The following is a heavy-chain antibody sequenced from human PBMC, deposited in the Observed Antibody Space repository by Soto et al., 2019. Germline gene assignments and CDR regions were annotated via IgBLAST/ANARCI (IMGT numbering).Heavy chain of an antibody. CDR1: GYTFTSYG. D-gene: IGHD3-3*01. CDR3: ARTRMGDFWSGYYTPYYYGMDV. V-gene: IGHV1-18*04. CDR2: TSAYNGNT. J-gene: IGHJ6*02. Sequence: SSGKVSCKASGYTFTSYGISWVRQAPGQGLEWMGWTSAYNGNTNYAQKLQGRVTMTTDTSTSTAYMELRSLRSDDTAVYYCARTRMGDFWSGYYTPYYYGMDVWGQGPTVTVSS.